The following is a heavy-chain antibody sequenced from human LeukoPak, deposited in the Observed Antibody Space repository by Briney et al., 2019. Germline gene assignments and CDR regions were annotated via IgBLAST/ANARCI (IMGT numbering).Heavy chain of an antibody. CDR2: IYHSGST. Sequence: SETLSLTCTVSGGSISPYYWIWVRQPPGKGLEWIGEIYHSGSTNYNPSLKSRVTTSVDKSKNQFSLKLSSVTAADTAVYYCARDSAQKLGIIYWGQGTLVTVSS. J-gene: IGHJ4*02. V-gene: IGHV4-59*12. CDR3: ARDSAQKLGIIY. D-gene: IGHD7-27*01. CDR1: GGSISPYY.